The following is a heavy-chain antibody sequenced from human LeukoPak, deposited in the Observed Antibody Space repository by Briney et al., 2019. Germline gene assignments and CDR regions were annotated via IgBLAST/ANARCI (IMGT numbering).Heavy chain of an antibody. J-gene: IGHJ6*03. CDR1: GFTFSSYG. D-gene: IGHD6-6*01. CDR2: IWYDGSNK. CDR3: AKWGQLAGHYYYYMDV. V-gene: IGHV3-33*06. Sequence: PGRSLRLPCAASGFTFSSYGMHWVRQAPGKGLEWVAVIWYDGSNKYYADSVKGRFTISRDNSKNTLYLQMNSLRAEDTAVYYCAKWGQLAGHYYYYMDVWGKGTTVTVSS.